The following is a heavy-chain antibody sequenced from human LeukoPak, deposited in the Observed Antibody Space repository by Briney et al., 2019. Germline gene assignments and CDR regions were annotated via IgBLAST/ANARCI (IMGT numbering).Heavy chain of an antibody. Sequence: GRSLRLSCAASGFTFSSYGMHWVRQAPGKGLEWVAVISYDGSNKYYADSVKGRFTISRDNSKNTLYLQMNSLRAEDTAVYYCAKDFTSGWTADHFDYWGQGTLVTVSS. V-gene: IGHV3-30*18. CDR3: AKDFTSGWTADHFDY. CDR1: GFTFSSYG. CDR2: ISYDGSNK. D-gene: IGHD6-19*01. J-gene: IGHJ4*02.